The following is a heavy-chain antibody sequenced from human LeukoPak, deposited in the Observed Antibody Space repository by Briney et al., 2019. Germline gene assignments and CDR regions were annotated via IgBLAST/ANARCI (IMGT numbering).Heavy chain of an antibody. CDR3: ARGGGPTVTTRSSIDD. D-gene: IGHD4-17*01. J-gene: IGHJ4*02. V-gene: IGHV3-48*04. Sequence: GGSLRLSCAASGFTFSSYAMSWVRQAPGKGLEWVSYITNSGDTIYYGDSVKGRFTISRDNAENSLSLQMNSLRPEDTAIYFCARGGGPTVTTRSSIDDWGQGTLVTVSS. CDR2: ITNSGDTI. CDR1: GFTFSSYA.